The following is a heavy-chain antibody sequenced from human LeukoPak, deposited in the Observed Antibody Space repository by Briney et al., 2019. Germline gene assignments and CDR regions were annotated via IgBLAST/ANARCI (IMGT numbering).Heavy chain of an antibody. CDR3: SVEGSGSYLYFDY. CDR1: GYTFITYH. Sequence: ASVKVSCKASGYTFITYHVHWVRQAPGQGLEWMGLINPSDGATSYAQKFQGRVTMTRDTSTSTVYMELSSLRSEDTAVYYCSVEGSGSYLYFDYWGQGTLVTVSS. CDR2: INPSDGAT. D-gene: IGHD3-10*01. V-gene: IGHV1-46*01. J-gene: IGHJ4*02.